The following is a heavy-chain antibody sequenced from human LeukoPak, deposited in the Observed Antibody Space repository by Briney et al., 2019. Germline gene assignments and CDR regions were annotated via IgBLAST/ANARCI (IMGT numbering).Heavy chain of an antibody. CDR1: GGSFSGYS. J-gene: IGHJ3*02. CDR3: ARDPTVDAFDI. Sequence: SETLSLTCAVYGGSFSGYSWSWIRQPPGKGLEWIGEINHSGSTNYNPSPKSRVTISVDTSKNQFSLKLSSVTAADTAVYYCARDPTVDAFDIWGQGTMVTVSS. V-gene: IGHV4-34*01. CDR2: INHSGST. D-gene: IGHD4-17*01.